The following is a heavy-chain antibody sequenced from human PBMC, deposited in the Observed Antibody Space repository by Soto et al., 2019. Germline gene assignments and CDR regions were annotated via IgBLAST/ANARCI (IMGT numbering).Heavy chain of an antibody. CDR1: GYTFTSYD. J-gene: IGHJ6*02. D-gene: IGHD6-6*01. CDR2: MNPSSGNT. CDR3: ARRRGVVAARPYYYYVMDV. V-gene: IGHV1-8*01. Sequence: AAVKVSCKASGYTFTSYDINWVRQATGQGXEWMGWMNPSSGNTVYAQKFQGRVNMSRNTSTSTAYMELSSLRSDDTAVYYCARRRGVVAARPYYYYVMDVWGQGTTVTVSS.